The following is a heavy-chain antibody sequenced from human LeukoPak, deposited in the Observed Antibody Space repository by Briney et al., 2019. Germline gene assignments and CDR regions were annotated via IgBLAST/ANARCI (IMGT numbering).Heavy chain of an antibody. V-gene: IGHV5-51*01. CDR1: EYDFANYW. CDR3: ARPGTVRYPDSFDY. CDR2: VYPAGSRI. Sequence: GESLRISCKGSEYDFANYWIGWVRQMPGKGLEWMGIVYPAGSRIHYSPSFQGQVTMSVDRSISTAYLQWSSLKASDTAIYYCARPGTVRYPDSFDYWGQGTLVTVSS. D-gene: IGHD1-14*01. J-gene: IGHJ4*02.